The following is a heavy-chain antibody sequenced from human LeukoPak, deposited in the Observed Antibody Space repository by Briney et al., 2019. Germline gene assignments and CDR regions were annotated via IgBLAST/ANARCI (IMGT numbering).Heavy chain of an antibody. V-gene: IGHV1-18*01. J-gene: IGHJ6*02. Sequence: ASLKVSCKGSGYTCTSYASSCARHTPGDRREWIGRSSGYNGNTKYAQKVQGRVTMTTDTSTSTAYMELRSLRSDDTAVYYCARGYSYGSDYYYGMDVWGQGTTVTVSS. D-gene: IGHD5-18*01. CDR2: SSGYNGNT. CDR1: GYTCTSYA. CDR3: ARGYSYGSDYYYGMDV.